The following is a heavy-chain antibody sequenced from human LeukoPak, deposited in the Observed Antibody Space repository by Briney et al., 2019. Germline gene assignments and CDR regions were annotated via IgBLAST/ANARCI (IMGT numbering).Heavy chain of an antibody. Sequence: XIFGTANYAQKFQGRVTITADESTSTAYMELSSLRSEDTAVYYCARHKPKPNYYYYGMDVWGQGTTVTVSS. J-gene: IGHJ6*02. CDR3: ARHKPKPNYYYYGMDV. V-gene: IGHV1-69*01. CDR2: XIFGTA.